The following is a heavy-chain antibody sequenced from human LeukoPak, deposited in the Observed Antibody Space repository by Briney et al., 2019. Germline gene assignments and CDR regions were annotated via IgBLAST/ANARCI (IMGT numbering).Heavy chain of an antibody. CDR2: INPSGGST. J-gene: IGHJ4*02. V-gene: IGHV1-46*01. CDR3: ARDPIQLWLQDGFDY. Sequence: ASVKVSCKASGYTFTSYYMHWVRQAPGQGLEWIGIINPSGGSTSYAQKFQGRVTMTRDMSTSTVYMELSSLRSEDTAVYYCARDPIQLWLQDGFDYWGQGTLVTVSS. CDR1: GYTFTSYY. D-gene: IGHD5-18*01.